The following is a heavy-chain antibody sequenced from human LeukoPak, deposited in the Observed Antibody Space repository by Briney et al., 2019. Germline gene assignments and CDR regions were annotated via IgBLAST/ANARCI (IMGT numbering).Heavy chain of an antibody. CDR3: ARQTYYYGSGSPLFDY. D-gene: IGHD3-10*01. CDR2: IYYSGST. CDR1: GGSISSYY. Sequence: SETLSLTCTVSGGSISSYYWSWIRQPPGKGLEWIGYIYYSGSTNYNPSLKSRVTISVDTSKNQFSLKLSPVTAADTAVYYCARQTYYYGSGSPLFDYWGQRTLVTVSS. V-gene: IGHV4-59*08. J-gene: IGHJ4*02.